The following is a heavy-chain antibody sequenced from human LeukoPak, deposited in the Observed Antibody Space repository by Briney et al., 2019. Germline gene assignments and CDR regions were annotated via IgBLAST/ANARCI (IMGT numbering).Heavy chain of an antibody. J-gene: IGHJ4*02. V-gene: IGHV4-38-2*02. CDR3: ARVGYYDSSGYYYGGLDY. CDR1: GYSISSGYY. Sequence: SETQSLTCTVSGYSISSGYYWGWIRQPPGKGLEWIGSIYHSGSTYYNPSLKSRVTISVDTSKNQFSLKLSSVTAADTAVYYCARVGYYDSSGYYYGGLDYWGQGTLVTVSS. D-gene: IGHD3-22*01. CDR2: IYHSGST.